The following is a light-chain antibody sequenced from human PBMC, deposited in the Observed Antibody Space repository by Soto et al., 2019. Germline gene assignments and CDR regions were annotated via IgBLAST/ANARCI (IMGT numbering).Light chain of an antibody. Sequence: QSVLTQPPSASGTPGQRVTISCSGSSSNIGSNAVNWYQQFPGTAPKLLIYTDNQRPSGVPDRFSGSKSGTSASLAISGLQSDDESDYFCPACHGSLNAHVFGTGTKLTVL. CDR3: PACHGSLNAHV. J-gene: IGLJ1*01. V-gene: IGLV1-44*01. CDR2: TDN. CDR1: SSNIGSNA.